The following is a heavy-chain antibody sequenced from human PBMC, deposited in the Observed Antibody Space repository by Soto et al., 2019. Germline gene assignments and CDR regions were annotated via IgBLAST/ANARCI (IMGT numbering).Heavy chain of an antibody. J-gene: IGHJ4*02. CDR3: AKEMTTNPFEY. V-gene: IGHV3-30*18. Sequence: GGSLRLSCSASGFTFVSYSMHWVRQAPGKGLEWVAYISYNGSNKSYADSVKGRFIISRDNTKSTMFLQMNSLRPEDTATYHCAKEMTTNPFEYWGQGALVTVSS. CDR2: ISYNGSNK. CDR1: GFTFVSYS. D-gene: IGHD1-1*01.